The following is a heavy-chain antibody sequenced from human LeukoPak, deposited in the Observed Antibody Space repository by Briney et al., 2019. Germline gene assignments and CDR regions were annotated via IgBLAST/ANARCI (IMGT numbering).Heavy chain of an antibody. D-gene: IGHD5-24*01. J-gene: IGHJ4*02. CDR2: INWNGVST. V-gene: IGHV3-20*04. CDR3: ARGVAMALAY. CDR1: GFTFDDYG. Sequence: PGGSLRLSCAASGFTFDDYGMSWVRQAPGRGLEWASGINWNGVSTDYADSVKGRFTISRDNAKNSLYLQMNSLRADDTALYYCARGVAMALAYWGQGTLVTVSS.